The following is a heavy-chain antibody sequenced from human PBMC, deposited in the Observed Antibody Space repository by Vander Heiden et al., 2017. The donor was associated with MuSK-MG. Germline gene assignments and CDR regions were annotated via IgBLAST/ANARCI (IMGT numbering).Heavy chain of an antibody. D-gene: IGHD3-16*02. CDR1: GGSFSGYY. CDR2: INHSGST. Sequence: QVQLQQWGAGLLKPSETLSLTCAVSGGSFSGYYWSWIRQPPGKGLEWIGEINHSGSTNYNPSLKSRVTISVDTSKNQFSLKLSSVTAADTAVYYCARGFREGELSLSDYYYYMDVWGKGTTVTVSS. V-gene: IGHV4-34*01. J-gene: IGHJ6*03. CDR3: ARGFREGELSLSDYYYYMDV.